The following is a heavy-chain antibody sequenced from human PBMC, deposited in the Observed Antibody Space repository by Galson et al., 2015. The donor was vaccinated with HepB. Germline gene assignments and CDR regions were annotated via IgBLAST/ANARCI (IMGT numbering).Heavy chain of an antibody. CDR1: GFTFSNYG. D-gene: IGHD5-12*01. J-gene: IGHJ4*02. Sequence: SLRLSCAASGFTFSNYGMHWVRQAPGKGLEWVAYIRYDGSIKYYADSVKGRFTISRDNSKNTLYLQMNSLRAEDTAVYYCARNTPSSGYHGLHHGGQGTLVTVSS. CDR3: ARNTPSSGYHGLHH. CDR2: IRYDGSIK. V-gene: IGHV3-30*02.